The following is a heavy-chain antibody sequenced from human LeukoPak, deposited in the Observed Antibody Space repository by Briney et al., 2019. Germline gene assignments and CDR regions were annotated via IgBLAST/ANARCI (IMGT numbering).Heavy chain of an antibody. CDR3: ARAPTAYSSGWYVDY. CDR1: GFTLDDYG. CDR2: TNWNGGST. D-gene: IGHD6-19*01. J-gene: IGHJ4*02. V-gene: IGHV3-20*04. Sequence: PGGSLRLSCAASGFTLDDYGMSWVRQAPGKGLEWVSGTNWNGGSTGYADSVKGRFTISRDNAKNSLYLQMNSLRAEDTALYYCARAPTAYSSGWYVDYWGQGTLVTVSS.